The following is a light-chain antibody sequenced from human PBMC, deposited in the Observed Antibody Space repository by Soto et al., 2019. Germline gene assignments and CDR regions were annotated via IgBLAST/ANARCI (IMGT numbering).Light chain of an antibody. J-gene: IGKJ3*01. CDR1: QSVSSN. CDR3: HQYGSSPPIT. Sequence: EIVMTQSPATLSVSPGERATLSCRASQSVSSNLAWYQQKPGQAPRLLIYGASTRATGIPARFSGSGSGTEFTLTISSLQSEDFAVYYCHQYGSSPPITLGPGTKVDIK. V-gene: IGKV3-15*01. CDR2: GAS.